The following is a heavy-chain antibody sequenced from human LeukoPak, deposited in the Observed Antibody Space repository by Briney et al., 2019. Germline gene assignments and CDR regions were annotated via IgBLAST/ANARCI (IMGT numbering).Heavy chain of an antibody. D-gene: IGHD3-3*01. CDR2: IDSHGAAT. V-gene: IGHV3-74*01. Sequence: GGSLRLSCEATGFTFFNYWMHWVRQAPGKGLMWVSRIDSHGAATDYADPVKGRFTISRDNDKNTVYLQMDSLRTEDTAMYYCARRGELWSGYPFDAWGQGTLVSVSS. J-gene: IGHJ4*02. CDR3: ARRGELWSGYPFDA. CDR1: GFTFFNYW.